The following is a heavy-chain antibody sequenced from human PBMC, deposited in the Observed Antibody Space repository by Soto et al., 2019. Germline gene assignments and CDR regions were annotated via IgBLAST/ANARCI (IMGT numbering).Heavy chain of an antibody. V-gene: IGHV3-23*01. CDR2: IGGSSGTT. Sequence: GGSLRLSCEVSGLTFSNFAMSWVRQAPGKGLEWASAIGGSSGTTFYADSVKGRFTTSKDYAKNMLYLQMNSLRAEDTAVYYCAKFKGFNWNYVFDYWGQGXPVTVYS. J-gene: IGHJ4*02. D-gene: IGHD1-7*01. CDR1: GLTFSNFA. CDR3: AKFKGFNWNYVFDY.